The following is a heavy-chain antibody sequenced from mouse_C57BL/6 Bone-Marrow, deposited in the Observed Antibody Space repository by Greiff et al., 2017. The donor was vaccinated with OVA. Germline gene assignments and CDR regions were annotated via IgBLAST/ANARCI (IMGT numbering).Heavy chain of an antibody. Sequence: VQLQQSGAELVRPGASVTLSCKASGYTFTDYEMHWVKQTPVHGLEWIGAIDPETGGTAYNQKFKGKARLTADKSSSTAYMELRSLTSEDSAVYYCTRGYRNYYAMDYWGQGTSVTVSS. CDR3: TRGYRNYYAMDY. J-gene: IGHJ4*01. CDR2: IDPETGGT. CDR1: GYTFTDYE. V-gene: IGHV1-15*01. D-gene: IGHD2-5*01.